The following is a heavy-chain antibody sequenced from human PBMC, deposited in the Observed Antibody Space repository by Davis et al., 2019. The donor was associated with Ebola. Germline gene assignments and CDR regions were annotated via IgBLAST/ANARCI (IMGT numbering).Heavy chain of an antibody. J-gene: IGHJ4*02. V-gene: IGHV3-23*01. CDR1: GFTFSSYS. D-gene: IGHD6-19*01. Sequence: GGSLRLSCAASGFTFSSYSMNWVRRAPGKGLEWLSIISANSDDIHYADSVKGRFTISRDNSKNTLYLQMNSLRAEDTAVYYCAKGKQWLAYYFDYWGQGTLVTVSS. CDR2: ISANSDDI. CDR3: AKGKQWLAYYFDY.